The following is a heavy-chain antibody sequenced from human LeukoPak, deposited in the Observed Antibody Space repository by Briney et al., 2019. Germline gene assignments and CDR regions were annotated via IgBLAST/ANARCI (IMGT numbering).Heavy chain of an antibody. D-gene: IGHD2-8*01. CDR3: ARGKGLRDYYYYMDV. CDR1: GGSFSGYY. Sequence: SETLSLTCAVYGGSFSGYYWSWIRQPPGKGLEWIGEINHSGSTNYNPSLKSRVTISVDTSKNQFSLKLSSVTAADTAVYYCARGKGLRDYYYYMDVRGKGTTVTVSS. CDR2: INHSGST. V-gene: IGHV4-34*01. J-gene: IGHJ6*03.